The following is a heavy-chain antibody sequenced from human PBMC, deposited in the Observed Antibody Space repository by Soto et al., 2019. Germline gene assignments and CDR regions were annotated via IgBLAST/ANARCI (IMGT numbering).Heavy chain of an antibody. D-gene: IGHD3-3*01. J-gene: IGHJ4*02. V-gene: IGHV3-23*01. CDR2: ISGSADST. CDR3: TKVSGFWNGQFDY. Sequence: DVQLSESGGDLVQPGGSVRLSCAASGFAFRSYAMTWVRQAPGKGLEWVSLISGSADSTHYSDSVKGRFTISRDNSNSAVYLQMDSLRIEGTAIYYCTKVSGFWNGQFDYWGQGALVTVSS. CDR1: GFAFRSYA.